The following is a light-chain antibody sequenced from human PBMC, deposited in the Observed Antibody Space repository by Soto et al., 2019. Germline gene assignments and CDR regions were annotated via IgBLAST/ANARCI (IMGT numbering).Light chain of an antibody. Sequence: QSALTQPASVSGSPGQSITISCAGTSSDIGGSNYVSWYQQHPGKAPKLMIYGVSNRPSGVSNRFSGSKSGNTASLTISGLQAEDEADYFCYSSRSSSSTLYVFGTGPRSPS. V-gene: IGLV2-14*03. J-gene: IGLJ1*01. CDR1: SSDIGGSNY. CDR3: YSSRSSSSTLYV. CDR2: GVS.